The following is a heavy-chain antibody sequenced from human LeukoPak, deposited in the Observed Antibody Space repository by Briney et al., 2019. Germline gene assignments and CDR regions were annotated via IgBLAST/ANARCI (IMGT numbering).Heavy chain of an antibody. CDR2: INPNSGGT. J-gene: IGHJ4*02. D-gene: IGHD3-10*01. CDR1: GYTFTGYY. V-gene: IGHV1-2*02. Sequence: ASVKVSCKASGYTFTGYYMHWVRQAPGQGLEWMGWINPNSGGTNYAQKFQGRVTMTRDTSISTAYMELSRLRSDDTAVYYCARTLSFYGSGSRGFDYWGQGTLVTVSS. CDR3: ARTLSFYGSGSRGFDY.